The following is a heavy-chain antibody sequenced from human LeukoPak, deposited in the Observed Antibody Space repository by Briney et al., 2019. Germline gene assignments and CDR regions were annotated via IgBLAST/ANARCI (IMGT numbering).Heavy chain of an antibody. D-gene: IGHD6-19*01. V-gene: IGHV1-8*03. CDR2: MNPNSGNT. CDR3: ARGLEYSSGWSYYYYYYMDV. CDR1: GYTFTSYD. Sequence: ASVKVSCKASGYTFTSYDINWVRQATGQGLEWMGWMNPNSGNTGYAQKFQGRVTIIRNTSISTAYMELSSLRSEDTAVYYCARGLEYSSGWSYYYYYYMDVWGKGTTVTVSS. J-gene: IGHJ6*03.